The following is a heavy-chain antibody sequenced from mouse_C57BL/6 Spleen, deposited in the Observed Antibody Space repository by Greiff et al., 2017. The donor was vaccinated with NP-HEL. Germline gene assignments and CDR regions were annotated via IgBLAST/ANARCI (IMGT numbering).Heavy chain of an antibody. J-gene: IGHJ2*01. CDR3: TRSGDSFDY. CDR2: IDPETGGT. V-gene: IGHV1-15*01. D-gene: IGHD4-1*01. CDR1: GYTFTDYE. Sequence: VQLQQSGAELVMPGASVTLSCKASGYTFTDYEMHWVKQTPVHGLEWIGAIDPETGGTAYNQKFKGKAILTADKSSSTAYMELRSLTSEDSAVYYCTRSGDSFDYWGQGTTLTVSS.